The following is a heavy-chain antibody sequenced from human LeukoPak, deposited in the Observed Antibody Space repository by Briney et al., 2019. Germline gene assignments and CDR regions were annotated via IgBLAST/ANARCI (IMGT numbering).Heavy chain of an antibody. J-gene: IGHJ4*02. CDR2: IYSGGST. CDR1: GFTVSSNY. D-gene: IGHD3-22*01. V-gene: IGHV3-66*01. Sequence: GGSLRLSCAASGFTVSSNYMSWVRQAPGKGLEWVSVIYSGGSTYYADSVKGRFTISRDNSKNTLYLQMNSLRAEDTAVYYCATYDSSGYYSYWGQGTLVTVSS. CDR3: ATYDSSGYYSY.